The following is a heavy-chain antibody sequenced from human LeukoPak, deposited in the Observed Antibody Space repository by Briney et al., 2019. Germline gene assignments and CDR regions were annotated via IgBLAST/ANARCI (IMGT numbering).Heavy chain of an antibody. V-gene: IGHV4-39*07. CDR1: GGSISSYY. D-gene: IGHD6-19*01. CDR2: IYYSGST. CDR3: ARVGDSSGWYSLGYYYYYMDV. Sequence: SETLSLTCTVSGGSISSYYWGWIRQPPGKGLEWIGSIYYSGSTYYNPSLKSRVTISVDTSKNQFSLKLSSVTAADTAVYYCARVGDSSGWYSLGYYYYYMDVWGKGTTVTVSS. J-gene: IGHJ6*03.